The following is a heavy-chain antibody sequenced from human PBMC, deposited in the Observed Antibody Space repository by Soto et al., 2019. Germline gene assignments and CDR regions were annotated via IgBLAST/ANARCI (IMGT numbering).Heavy chain of an antibody. V-gene: IGHV3-72*01. CDR3: ARFVNYAMDV. J-gene: IGHJ6*02. D-gene: IGHD2-15*01. CDR2: TRNKASSYTT. CDR1: GFTFSDHY. Sequence: GGSLRLSCAASGFTFSDHYMDRVRQAPGKGLEWVGRTRNKASSYTTAYAASVKGRFTISRDDSKNSLYLQMNSLKTEDTALYYCARFVNYAMDVWGQGTTVTVSS.